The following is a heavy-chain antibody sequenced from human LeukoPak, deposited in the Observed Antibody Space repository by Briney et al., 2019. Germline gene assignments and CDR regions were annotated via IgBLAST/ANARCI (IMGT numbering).Heavy chain of an antibody. J-gene: IGHJ5*02. CDR3: AGRLGFGGLSWFDP. V-gene: IGHV4-34*01. D-gene: IGHD3-10*01. Sequence: SETLSLTCAVYGGSFSGYYWSWIRQPPGKGLEWIGEINHSGSTNYNPSLKSRVTISVDTSKNQFSLKLSSVTAADTAVYYCAGRLGFGGLSWFDPWGQGTLVTVSS. CDR2: INHSGST. CDR1: GGSFSGYY.